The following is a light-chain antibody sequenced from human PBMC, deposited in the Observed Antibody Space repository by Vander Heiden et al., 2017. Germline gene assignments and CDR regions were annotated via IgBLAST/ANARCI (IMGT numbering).Light chain of an antibody. Sequence: EIVLTQSPGTLSLSRGEGATLSCRASPSGTNNYLAWQQQKQAQAPMLLIYSASRRSAGIPDRFSGSGSGTDFTLTISRLEPEDFAVYSCQQHGTSFPFGQWTRLEIK. CDR1: PSGTNNY. J-gene: IGKJ5*01. CDR3: QQHGTSFP. CDR2: SAS. V-gene: IGKV3-20*01.